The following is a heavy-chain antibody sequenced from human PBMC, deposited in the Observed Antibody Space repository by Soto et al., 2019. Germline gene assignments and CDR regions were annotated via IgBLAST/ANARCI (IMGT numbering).Heavy chain of an antibody. J-gene: IGHJ4*02. D-gene: IGHD2-15*01. Sequence: EVQLVESGGVLVQPGGSLILSCAASGFTFISSWMHWVRQAPGKGLFWVSRINSDGSSTSYADSVKGRFTISRDNAKNTVYLPINSLRAEDTAVYYCARTSLVVPAATREDYWGQGTLGTVSS. CDR3: ARTSLVVPAATREDY. CDR2: INSDGSST. CDR1: GFTFISSW. V-gene: IGHV3-74*01.